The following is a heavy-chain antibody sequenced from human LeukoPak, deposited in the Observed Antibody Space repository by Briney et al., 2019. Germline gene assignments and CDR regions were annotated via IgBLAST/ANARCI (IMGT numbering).Heavy chain of an antibody. CDR2: ISGSGGST. D-gene: IGHD3-3*01. CDR3: AKRGHRLTIFGGTSYYFDY. V-gene: IGHV3-23*01. CDR1: GFTFSSCA. J-gene: IGHJ4*02. Sequence: GGSLRLSCAASGFTFSSCAMSWVPQAPGKGLEWVSAISGSGGSTYYADSVKGRFTISRDNSKNTLSLQMNSLRAEDTAVNYCAKRGHRLTIFGGTSYYFDYWAQGTLVTVSS.